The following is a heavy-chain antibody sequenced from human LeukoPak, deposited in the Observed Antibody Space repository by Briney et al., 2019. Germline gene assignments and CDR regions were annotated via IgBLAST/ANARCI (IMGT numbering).Heavy chain of an antibody. J-gene: IGHJ4*02. Sequence: GGSLRLSCAASGSTFSTSVMHWVRQAPGKGLEWVAIISDDGNNKAYADSVKGRFTISRDNSKNTLSLQMNSLTAEDTAVYYCAKDSWLVAVAGYFDYWGQGTLVTVSS. CDR2: ISDDGNNK. D-gene: IGHD6-19*01. CDR1: GSTFSTSV. V-gene: IGHV3-30*01. CDR3: AKDSWLVAVAGYFDY.